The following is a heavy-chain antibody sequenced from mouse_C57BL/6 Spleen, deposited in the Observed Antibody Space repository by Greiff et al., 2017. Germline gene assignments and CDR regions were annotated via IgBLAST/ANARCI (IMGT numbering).Heavy chain of an antibody. CDR1: GFTFSDYG. CDR2: ISSGSSTI. CDR3: ARAYYYGSRGAMDY. Sequence: EVKLMESGGGLVKPGGSLKLSCAASGFTFSDYGMHWVRQAPEKGLEWVAYISSGSSTIYYADTVTGRFTISRDNAKNTLFLQMTSLRSEDTAMYYCARAYYYGSRGAMDYWGQGTSVTVSS. V-gene: IGHV5-17*01. D-gene: IGHD1-1*01. J-gene: IGHJ4*01.